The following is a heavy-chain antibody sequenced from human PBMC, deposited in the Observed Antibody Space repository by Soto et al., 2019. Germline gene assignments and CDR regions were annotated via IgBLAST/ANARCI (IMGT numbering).Heavy chain of an antibody. J-gene: IGHJ6*02. Sequence: QVQLQESGPGLVKPSQTLSLTCTVSGGSISSGYYWSWIRQHPVKGLEWIGYIYYSGNTYYNPSLKCRVSLSLDTSKRKFSLKLDSVTAADTAVYYCARDAPVALGVANSMDVWGQGTTVTVSS. V-gene: IGHV4-31*03. CDR2: IYYSGNT. CDR3: ARDAPVALGVANSMDV. D-gene: IGHD3-3*02. CDR1: GGSISSGYY.